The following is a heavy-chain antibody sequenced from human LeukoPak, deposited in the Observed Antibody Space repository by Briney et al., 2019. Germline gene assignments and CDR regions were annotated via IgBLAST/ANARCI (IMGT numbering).Heavy chain of an antibody. CDR2: IKQDGSEK. CDR1: GFTFSSYW. CDR3: ARDTIRGGATLDYYFDY. V-gene: IGHV3-7*01. D-gene: IGHD1-26*01. Sequence: GRSLRLSCAASGFTFSSYWMSWVRQAPGKGLELVANIKQDGSEKYYVDSVKGRFTISRDNAKNSLYLQMNSLRAEDTAVYYCARDTIRGGATLDYYFDYWGQGTLVTVSS. J-gene: IGHJ4*02.